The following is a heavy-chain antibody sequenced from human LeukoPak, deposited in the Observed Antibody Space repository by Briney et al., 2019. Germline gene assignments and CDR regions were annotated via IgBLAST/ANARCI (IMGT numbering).Heavy chain of an antibody. D-gene: IGHD6-6*01. CDR2: ISYDGSNK. CDR1: GFTFSSYA. V-gene: IGHV3-30*04. Sequence: PGGSLRLSCAASGFTFSSYAMHWVRQAPGKGPEWVAVISYDGSNKYYADSVKGRFTISRDNSKNTLYLQMNSLRAEDTAVYYCARGTVSIAARFDYWGQGTLVTVSS. J-gene: IGHJ4*02. CDR3: ARGTVSIAARFDY.